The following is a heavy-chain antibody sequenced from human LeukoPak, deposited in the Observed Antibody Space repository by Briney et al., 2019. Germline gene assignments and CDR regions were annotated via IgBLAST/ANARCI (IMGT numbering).Heavy chain of an antibody. J-gene: IGHJ4*02. CDR2: VSGSGSST. Sequence: ETLSLTCAVYGGSFSGYYWSWVRQAPGKGLEWVSSVSGSGSSTYYADSVKGRFTISRDNSKSTLYLQMNILRAEETAVYYCAKAPIAMIVVAKFYFDYWGQGALVTVSS. V-gene: IGHV3-23*01. CDR3: AKAPIAMIVVAKFYFDY. CDR1: GGSFSGYY. D-gene: IGHD3-22*01.